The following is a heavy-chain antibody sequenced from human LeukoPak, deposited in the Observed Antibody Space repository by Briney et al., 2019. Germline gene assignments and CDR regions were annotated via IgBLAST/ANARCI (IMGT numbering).Heavy chain of an antibody. CDR3: ARDPLGDDSSGYNDY. V-gene: IGHV4-59*12. CDR2: IYYSGST. D-gene: IGHD3-22*01. Sequence: PSETLSLTCTVSGGSISSYYWSWIRQPPGKGLEWIGYIYYSGSTYYNPSLKSRVTISVDTSKNQFSLKLSSVTAADTAVYYCARDPLGDDSSGYNDYWGQGTLVTVSS. CDR1: GGSISSYY. J-gene: IGHJ4*02.